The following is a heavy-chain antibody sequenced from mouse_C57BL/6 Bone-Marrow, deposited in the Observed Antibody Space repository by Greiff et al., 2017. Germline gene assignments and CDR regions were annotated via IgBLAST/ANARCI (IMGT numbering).Heavy chain of an antibody. CDR1: GYSITSGYY. CDR3: ARRQLRLLWFAY. D-gene: IGHD3-2*02. Sequence: EVKLMESGPGLVKPSQSLSLTCSVTGYSITSGYYWNWIRQFPGNKLEWMGYISYDGSNNYNPSLKNRISITRDTSKNQFFLKLNSVTTEDTATYYCARRQLRLLWFAYWGQGTLVTVSA. V-gene: IGHV3-6*01. J-gene: IGHJ3*01. CDR2: ISYDGSN.